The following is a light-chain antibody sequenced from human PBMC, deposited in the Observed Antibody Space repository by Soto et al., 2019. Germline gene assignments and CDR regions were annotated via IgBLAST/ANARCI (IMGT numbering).Light chain of an antibody. J-gene: IGKJ2*01. Sequence: EIVLTQSPGTLSLSPGERATLSCSASQSVSSSYLAWYQQKPGQAPRLLIYGASSRATGIPDRFSGSGSGTDLTLTISRLEPEDFAVYYCQQYGSSPVYTFGQGTKLEIK. CDR2: GAS. CDR3: QQYGSSPVYT. V-gene: IGKV3-20*01. CDR1: QSVSSSY.